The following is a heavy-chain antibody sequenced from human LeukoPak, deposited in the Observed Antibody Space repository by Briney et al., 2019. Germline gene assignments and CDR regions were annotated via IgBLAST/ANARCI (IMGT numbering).Heavy chain of an antibody. D-gene: IGHD3-22*01. J-gene: IGHJ4*02. Sequence: GGSLRLSCAASGFTFSSYGMSWVRQAPGKGLEWVSAISGSGGSTYYADSVKGRFTISRDNSKTTLYLQMNSLRAEDTAVYYCAKVGGYDSSGYYYSFDFWGQGTLVTVSS. CDR3: AKVGGYDSSGYYYSFDF. CDR2: ISGSGGST. V-gene: IGHV3-23*01. CDR1: GFTFSSYG.